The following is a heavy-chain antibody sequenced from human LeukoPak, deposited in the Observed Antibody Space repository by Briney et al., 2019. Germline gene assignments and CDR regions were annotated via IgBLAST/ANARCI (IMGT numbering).Heavy chain of an antibody. CDR3: ARDQGDSSSYCDY. V-gene: IGHV3-30*03. J-gene: IGHJ4*02. Sequence: GGSLRLSCAASGFTFSSYGMHWVRQAPGKGLEWVAVISYDGSNKYYADSVKGRFTISRDNSKNTLYLQMNSLRAEDTAVYYCARDQGDSSSYCDYWGQGTLVTVSS. CDR1: GFTFSSYG. D-gene: IGHD3-22*01. CDR2: ISYDGSNK.